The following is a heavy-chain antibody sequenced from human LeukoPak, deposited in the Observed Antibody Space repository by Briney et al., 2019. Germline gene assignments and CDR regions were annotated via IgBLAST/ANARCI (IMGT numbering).Heavy chain of an antibody. CDR2: ISTTSTI. CDR1: GFTFSSYS. Sequence: GGSLRLSCAASGFTFSSYSMNWVRQAPGKGLEWISYISTTSTIYYADSVKGRFTISRDNAKNSLYLQMNSLRAEDTAVYYCARDAHYYDSGDYWGQGTLVTVSS. CDR3: ARDAHYYDSGDY. V-gene: IGHV3-48*01. D-gene: IGHD3-22*01. J-gene: IGHJ4*02.